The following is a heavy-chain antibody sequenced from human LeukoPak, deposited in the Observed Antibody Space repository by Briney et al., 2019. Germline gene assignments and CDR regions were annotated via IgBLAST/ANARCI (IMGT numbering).Heavy chain of an antibody. V-gene: IGHV1-18*01. D-gene: IGHD3-16*01. Sequence: VASVKVSCKASGYTFTSYGISWVRQAPGQGLEWMGWISAYNDNTNYAQKLQGRVTMTTDTSTTTAYMELRSLRSDDTAVYYCARATGTWGHDGFDIWGQGTMVTVSS. J-gene: IGHJ3*02. CDR2: ISAYNDNT. CDR1: GYTFTSYG. CDR3: ARATGTWGHDGFDI.